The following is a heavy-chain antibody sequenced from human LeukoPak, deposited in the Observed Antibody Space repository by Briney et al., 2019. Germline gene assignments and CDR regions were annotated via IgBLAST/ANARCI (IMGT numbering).Heavy chain of an antibody. V-gene: IGHV3-48*03. J-gene: IGHJ5*02. D-gene: IGHD4-17*01. CDR3: ARAYLHDYGDYQWFDP. Sequence: PGGSLRLSCAASGFTFSSYEMNWVRQAPGKGLEWVSYISSSGSTIYYADSAKGRFTISRDNAKNSLYLQMNSLRAEDTAVYYCARAYLHDYGDYQWFDPWGQGTLVTVSS. CDR1: GFTFSSYE. CDR2: ISSSGSTI.